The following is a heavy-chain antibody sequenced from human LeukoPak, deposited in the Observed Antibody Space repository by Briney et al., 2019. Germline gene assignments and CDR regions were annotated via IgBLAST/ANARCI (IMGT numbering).Heavy chain of an antibody. CDR2: INHSGST. J-gene: IGHJ4*02. D-gene: IGHD3-22*01. CDR1: GGSFSGYY. Sequence: PSETLSLTCAVYGGSFSGYYWSWIRQPPGKGLEWIGEINHSGSTNYNPSLKSRVTISVDTSKNQLSLKLSSVTAADTAVYYCARKAYYYDSSGYYERGYGYWGQGTLVTVSS. CDR3: ARKAYYYDSSGYYERGYGY. V-gene: IGHV4-34*01.